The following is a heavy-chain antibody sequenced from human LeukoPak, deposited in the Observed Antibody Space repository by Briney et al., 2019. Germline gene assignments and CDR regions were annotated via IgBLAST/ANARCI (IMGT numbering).Heavy chain of an antibody. CDR1: GGTFSSYA. J-gene: IGHJ4*02. D-gene: IGHD6-19*01. CDR3: ARARLGQWLVLDY. Sequence: ASVKVPCKASGGTFSSYAISWVRQAPGQGLEWMGGIIPIFGTANYAQKFKGRVTITADESTRTAYMELSSLRSEDTAVYYCARARLGQWLVLDYWGQGTLVTVSP. CDR2: IIPIFGTA. V-gene: IGHV1-69*13.